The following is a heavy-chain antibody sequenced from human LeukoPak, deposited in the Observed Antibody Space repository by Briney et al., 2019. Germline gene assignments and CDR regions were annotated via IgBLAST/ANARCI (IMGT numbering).Heavy chain of an antibody. CDR1: GGSISSGGYY. Sequence: PSQTLSLTCTVSGGSISSGGYYWSWIRQHPGKGLEWIGYIYYSGSTYYNPSLKSRVTISVDTSKNQFSLKLSPVTAADTAVYYCARDIRVGYYYDSSGYSEGLHDAFDIWGQGTMVTVSS. J-gene: IGHJ3*02. CDR3: ARDIRVGYYYDSSGYSEGLHDAFDI. D-gene: IGHD3-22*01. V-gene: IGHV4-31*03. CDR2: IYYSGST.